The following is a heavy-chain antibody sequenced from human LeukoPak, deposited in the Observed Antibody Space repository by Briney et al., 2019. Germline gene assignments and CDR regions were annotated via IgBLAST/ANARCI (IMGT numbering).Heavy chain of an antibody. D-gene: IGHD6-19*01. CDR3: AREQWLVIDY. Sequence: SETLSLTCAVYGGSFSGYYWSWIRRPPGKGLEWIGEINHSGSTNYNPSLKSRVTISVDTSKNQFSLKLSSVTAADTAVYYCAREQWLVIDYWGQGTLVTVSS. V-gene: IGHV4-34*01. CDR2: INHSGST. J-gene: IGHJ4*02. CDR1: GGSFSGYY.